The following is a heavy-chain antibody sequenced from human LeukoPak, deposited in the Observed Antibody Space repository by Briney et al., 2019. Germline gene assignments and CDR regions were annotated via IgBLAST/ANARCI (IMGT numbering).Heavy chain of an antibody. CDR2: IYYSGNT. V-gene: IGHV4-59*01. Sequence: SETLSLTCTVSGVSLTNYYWNWIRQPPGKGLEWIGYIYYSGNTNYNPSLNSRVTISVDTSKNQFSLKLSSVTAADTAVYYCARGRAYYDSTGYGYWGQGTLVTVSS. J-gene: IGHJ4*02. CDR1: GVSLTNYY. CDR3: ARGRAYYDSTGYGY. D-gene: IGHD3-22*01.